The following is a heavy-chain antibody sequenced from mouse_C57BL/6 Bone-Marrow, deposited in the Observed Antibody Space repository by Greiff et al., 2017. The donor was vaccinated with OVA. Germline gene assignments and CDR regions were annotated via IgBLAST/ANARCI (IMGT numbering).Heavy chain of an antibody. V-gene: IGHV1-69*01. CDR3: ARRGDSSGYVDYFDY. J-gene: IGHJ2*01. CDR2: IDPSDSYT. CDR1: GYTFTSYW. Sequence: QVQLQQPGAELVMPGASVKLSCKASGYTFTSYWMHWVKQRPGQGLEWIGEIDPSDSYTNYNQKFKGKSTLTVDKSSSTAYMPLSSLTSEDSAVYYCARRGDSSGYVDYFDYWGQGTTLTVSS. D-gene: IGHD3-2*02.